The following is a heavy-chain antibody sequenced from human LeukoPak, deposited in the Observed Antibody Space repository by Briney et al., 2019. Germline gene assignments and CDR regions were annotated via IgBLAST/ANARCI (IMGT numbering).Heavy chain of an antibody. D-gene: IGHD1-7*01. CDR2: IVPIFGTA. Sequence: SVKVSCKASGGTFSSYAISWVRQAPGQGLEWMGGIVPIFGTANYAQKFQGRVTITTDESTSTAYMELSSLRSEDTAVYYCARESELATGTTWIDYWGQGTLVTVSS. CDR3: ARESELATGTTWIDY. CDR1: GGTFSSYA. J-gene: IGHJ4*02. V-gene: IGHV1-69*05.